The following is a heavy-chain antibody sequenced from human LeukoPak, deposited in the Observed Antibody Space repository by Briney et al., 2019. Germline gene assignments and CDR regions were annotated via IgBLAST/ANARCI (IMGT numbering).Heavy chain of an antibody. Sequence: GRSLRLSCAASGFTFSSYAMHWVRQAPGKGLEWVAAISYDGSNKYYADSVKGRFTISRDNSKNTLYLQMNSLRAEDTAVYYCAREHDHGDYGTFDYWGQGTLVTVSS. J-gene: IGHJ4*02. V-gene: IGHV3-30*04. CDR3: AREHDHGDYGTFDY. CDR1: GFTFSSYA. CDR2: ISYDGSNK. D-gene: IGHD4-17*01.